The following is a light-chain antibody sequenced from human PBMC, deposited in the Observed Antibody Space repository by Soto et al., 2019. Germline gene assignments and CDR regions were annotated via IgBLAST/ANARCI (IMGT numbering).Light chain of an antibody. V-gene: IGKV2-28*01. CDR1: QSLLHSDGNNY. J-gene: IGKJ1*01. CDR3: MQTLQPPTWT. Sequence: DIVMTQSPLSLPVTPGEPASISCRSSQSLLHSDGNNYLEWYLQKPGQSPHLLIYLGSRRSSGVPDRFSGSGSGTHFTLKISRVEADDVGVYSCMQTLQPPTWTFGQGTRVEIK. CDR2: LGS.